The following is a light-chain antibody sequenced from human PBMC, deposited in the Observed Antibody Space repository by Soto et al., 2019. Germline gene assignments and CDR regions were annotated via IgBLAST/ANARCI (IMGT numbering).Light chain of an antibody. V-gene: IGKV1-39*01. J-gene: IGKJ5*01. CDR3: QQYNNWIT. CDR2: ATD. Sequence: DIQMTQSPSSLSASVGDRVTITCRASQTITNYLNWYQQQSGKAPKLLIYATDTLQSGVPSRFSGSGSGTEFTLTISSLQSEDFAVYYCQQYNNWITFGQGTRLEIK. CDR1: QTITNY.